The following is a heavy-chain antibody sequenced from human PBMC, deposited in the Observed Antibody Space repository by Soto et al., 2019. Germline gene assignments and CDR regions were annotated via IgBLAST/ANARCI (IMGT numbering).Heavy chain of an antibody. V-gene: IGHV3-23*01. D-gene: IGHD2-15*01. CDR2: ISGSGGST. Sequence: GGSLRLSCAASGFTFSSYAMSWVRQAPGKGLEWVSAISGSGGSTYYADSVKGRFTISRDNSKNTLYLQMNSLRAEDTAVYYCAKVEGGPRRYYYYYYMDVWGKGTTVTVSS. J-gene: IGHJ6*03. CDR3: AKVEGGPRRYYYYYYMDV. CDR1: GFTFSSYA.